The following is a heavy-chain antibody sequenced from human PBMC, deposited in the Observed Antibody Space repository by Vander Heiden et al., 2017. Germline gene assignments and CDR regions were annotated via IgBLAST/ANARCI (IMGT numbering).Heavy chain of an antibody. Sequence: QMQLVQSGPEVKKPGTSVKVSCKASGFTFTSSAVQWVRQARGQRLEWIGWIVVGSGNTNYAQKFQERVTITRDMSTSTAYMELSSLRSEDTAVYYCAASQGYYDYVWGSPERLDYWGQGTLVTVSS. CDR3: AASQGYYDYVWGSPERLDY. CDR1: GFTFTSSA. J-gene: IGHJ4*02. CDR2: IVVGSGNT. D-gene: IGHD3-16*01. V-gene: IGHV1-58*01.